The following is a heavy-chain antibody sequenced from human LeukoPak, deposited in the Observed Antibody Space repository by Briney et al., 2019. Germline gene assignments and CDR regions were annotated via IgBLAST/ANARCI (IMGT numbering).Heavy chain of an antibody. Sequence: GGSLRLSCTAPGITFSNYAMHWVRQAPGEGLEWVTVISNDGSVKYYADSVKGRFTISRDNSKNTLYLQMNSLRAEDTAVYFCAKVGGSGTSYYYFGMDVWGQGTMVTVSS. J-gene: IGHJ6*02. CDR1: GITFSNYA. D-gene: IGHD3-10*01. CDR3: AKVGGSGTSYYYFGMDV. CDR2: ISNDGSVK. V-gene: IGHV3-30*04.